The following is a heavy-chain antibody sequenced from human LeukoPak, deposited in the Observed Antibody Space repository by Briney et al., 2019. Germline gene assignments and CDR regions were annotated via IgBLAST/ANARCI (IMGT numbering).Heavy chain of an antibody. J-gene: IGHJ4*02. CDR3: ARESAAGIVDY. V-gene: IGHV1-18*01. D-gene: IGHD6-13*01. CDR1: GGTFSSYA. CDR2: ISAYNGNT. Sequence: AASVKVSCKASGGTFSSYAINWVRQAPGQGLEWMGWISAYNGNTNYAQKLQGRVTMTTDTSTSTAYMELRSLRSDDTAVYYCARESAAGIVDYWGQGTLVTVSS.